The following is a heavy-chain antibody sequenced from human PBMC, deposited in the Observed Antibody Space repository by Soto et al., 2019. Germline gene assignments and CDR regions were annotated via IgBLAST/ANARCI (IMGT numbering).Heavy chain of an antibody. CDR2: INHSGST. CDR1: GGSFSGYY. Sequence: SETLSLTCAVYGGSFSGYYWSWIRQPPGKGLEWIGEINHSGSTNYNPSLKSRVTISVDTSKNQFSLKLSSVTAADTAVYYCASLTVITLRAFDIWGQGTMVTVSS. CDR3: ASLTVITLRAFDI. V-gene: IGHV4-34*01. D-gene: IGHD3-22*01. J-gene: IGHJ3*02.